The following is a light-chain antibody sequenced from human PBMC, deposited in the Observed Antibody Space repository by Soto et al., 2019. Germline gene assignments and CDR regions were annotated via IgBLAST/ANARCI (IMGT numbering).Light chain of an antibody. CDR2: EVS. J-gene: IGLJ1*01. V-gene: IGLV2-14*01. CDR1: SSDIGDYNS. Sequence: QSALTQPASVSGAPGQSITISCTGTSSDIGDYNSVSWYQQHPGKAPKLIIYEVSNRPSGISNRFSGSKSGNTASLTISGLQAEDEADYACSSYTGSSTYVFGTGTKVTVL. CDR3: SSYTGSSTYV.